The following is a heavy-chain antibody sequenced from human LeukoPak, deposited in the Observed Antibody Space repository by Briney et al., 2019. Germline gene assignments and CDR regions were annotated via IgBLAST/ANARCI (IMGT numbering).Heavy chain of an antibody. CDR1: GGTFSSYA. D-gene: IGHD5-24*01. Sequence: WASVKVSCKASGGTFSSYAISWVRQAPGQGLEWMGGIIPIFGTANYAQKFQGRVTITADKSTSTAYMELSSLRSEDTAVYYCAIGRDGYNGDYWGQGTLVTVSS. CDR2: IIPIFGTA. J-gene: IGHJ4*02. V-gene: IGHV1-69*06. CDR3: AIGRDGYNGDY.